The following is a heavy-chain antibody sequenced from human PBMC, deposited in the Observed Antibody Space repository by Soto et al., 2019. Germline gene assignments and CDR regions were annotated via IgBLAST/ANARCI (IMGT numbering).Heavy chain of an antibody. Sequence: QVQLVQSGAEVKKPGASVKVSCKASGYTCTSYGISWVRQAPGQGLEWMGWISAYNGNTNYAQKLQGRVTMTTDTSTSTAYMELRSLRSDDTAVYYCARVQTDSSGWYGYYYYYMDVWGKGTTVTVSS. J-gene: IGHJ6*03. CDR1: GYTCTSYG. V-gene: IGHV1-18*01. D-gene: IGHD6-19*01. CDR2: ISAYNGNT. CDR3: ARVQTDSSGWYGYYYYYMDV.